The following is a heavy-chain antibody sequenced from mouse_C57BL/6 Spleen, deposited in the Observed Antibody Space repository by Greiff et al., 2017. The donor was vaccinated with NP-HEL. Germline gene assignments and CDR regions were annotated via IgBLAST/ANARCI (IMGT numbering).Heavy chain of an antibody. Sequence: VQLQQSGPELVKPGASVKISCKASGYTFTDYYMNWVKQSHGKSLEWIGDINPNNGGTSYNQKFKGKATLTVDKSSSTAYMELRSLTSEDSAVYYCARAGNYYGSSYGYFDVWGTGTTVTVSS. CDR1: GYTFTDYY. D-gene: IGHD1-1*01. V-gene: IGHV1-26*01. CDR3: ARAGNYYGSSYGYFDV. J-gene: IGHJ1*03. CDR2: INPNNGGT.